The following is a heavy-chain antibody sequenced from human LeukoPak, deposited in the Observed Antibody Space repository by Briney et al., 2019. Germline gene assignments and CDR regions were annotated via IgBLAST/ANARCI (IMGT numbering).Heavy chain of an antibody. J-gene: IGHJ4*02. V-gene: IGHV3-7*01. Sequence: GGSLRLSCAAFGFTFSSYWMSWVRQAPGKGLEWVANIKQDGSEKYYVDSVKGRFTISRDNAKNSLYLQMNSLRAEDTAVYYCARDARYCSSTSCSHPGYWGQGTLVTVSS. CDR1: GFTFSSYW. D-gene: IGHD2-2*01. CDR3: ARDARYCSSTSCSHPGY. CDR2: IKQDGSEK.